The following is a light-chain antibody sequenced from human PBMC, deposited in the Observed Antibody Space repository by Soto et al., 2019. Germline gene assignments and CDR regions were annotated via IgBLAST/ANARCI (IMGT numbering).Light chain of an antibody. CDR1: QIVGGDT. CDR3: QQYHWAPDT. Sequence: EIVLTQSPGTLSLSPGERATHSCRASQIVGGDTLAWFQQRPGQAPRLVIYGASNRAAGIPDRFSGSGSGTDFTLTVSRLEPEDFAVYYCQQYHWAPDTFGQGTLLEIK. J-gene: IGKJ5*01. V-gene: IGKV3-20*01. CDR2: GAS.